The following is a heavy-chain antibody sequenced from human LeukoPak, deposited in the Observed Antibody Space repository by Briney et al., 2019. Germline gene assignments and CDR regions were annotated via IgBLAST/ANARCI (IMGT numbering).Heavy chain of an antibody. V-gene: IGHV3-49*03. CDR2: ISGGTT. CDR1: GFTFGDYL. J-gene: IGHJ4*02. CDR3: SRGSGWLSVY. D-gene: IGHD6-19*01. Sequence: GGSLRLSCTASGFTFGDYLMSWFRQAPGKGLEWIGFISGGTTEYAASVKGRFTISRDDSTSIAYLQMSSLTTEDTAVYYCSRGSGWLSVYWGQGTLVTVSS.